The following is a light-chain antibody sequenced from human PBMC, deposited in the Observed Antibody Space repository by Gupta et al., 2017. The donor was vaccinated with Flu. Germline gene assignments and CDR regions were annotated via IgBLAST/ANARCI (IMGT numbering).Light chain of an antibody. V-gene: IGLV1-51*01. CDR1: SSNIGDNY. CDR3: GTWDTSLSAYV. CDR2: DNN. J-gene: IGLJ1*01. Sequence: QSVLTQPPSVSAAPGQKVTISCSGSSSNIGDNYVSWYQQFPGTAPKLLIYDNNKRPSGIPDRFSGSKSGTSATLGITGLQTEDEAEYYCGTWDTSLSAYVFGTGTKVTV.